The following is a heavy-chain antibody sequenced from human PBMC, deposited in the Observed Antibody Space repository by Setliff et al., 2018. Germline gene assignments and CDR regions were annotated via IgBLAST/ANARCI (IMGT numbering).Heavy chain of an antibody. D-gene: IGHD6-6*01. CDR2: INHRGST. CDR1: GGTFSDYY. V-gene: IGHV4-34*01. Sequence: TLSLTCAAYGGTFSDYYWTWIRQPPGKGLEWVGGINHRGSTTYNPSLKSRVTISVDTSKDQFSLKVISMTAADTAVYYCARGRNIAARLLDSWGQGTLVTVSS. J-gene: IGHJ4*02. CDR3: ARGRNIAARLLDS.